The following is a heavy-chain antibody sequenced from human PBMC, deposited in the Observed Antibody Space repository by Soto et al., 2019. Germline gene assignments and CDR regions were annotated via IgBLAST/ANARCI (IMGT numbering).Heavy chain of an antibody. CDR2: ISAYTGAT. J-gene: IGHJ1*01. V-gene: IGHV1-18*01. D-gene: IGHD6-19*01. Sequence: QVQLVQSGAEVKKPGASVRVSCKASGYNFPSFGINWVRQAPGQGLEWMGWISAYTGATNYAQHLQDRVTLTRDTSTNTAYMELRSLRSDDTAVYYCAIDTCSGCQRYWGHGTLVNVAS. CDR3: AIDTCSGCQRY. CDR1: GYNFPSFG.